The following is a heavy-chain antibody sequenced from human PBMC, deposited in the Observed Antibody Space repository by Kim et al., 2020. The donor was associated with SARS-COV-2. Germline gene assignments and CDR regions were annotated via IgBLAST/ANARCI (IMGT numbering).Heavy chain of an antibody. D-gene: IGHD6-13*01. CDR2: IWNDGTNR. CDR3: ARGDSTTSYYYYMDV. Sequence: GGSLRLSCAASGFTFRSYGMHWVRQAPGKGLEWVAVIWNDGTNRFYGDSVRGRFTTSRDNSKDTVYLQMNSLTVEDTAVYYCARGDSTTSYYYYMDVWGKGTTVTVSS. V-gene: IGHV3-33*01. J-gene: IGHJ6*03. CDR1: GFTFRSYG.